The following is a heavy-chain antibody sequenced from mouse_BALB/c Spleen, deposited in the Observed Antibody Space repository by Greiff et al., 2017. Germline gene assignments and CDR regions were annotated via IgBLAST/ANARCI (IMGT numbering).Heavy chain of an antibody. J-gene: IGHJ4*01. CDR3: ARDGVIILQGYYAMDY. V-gene: IGHV1-82*01. CDR1: GYAFSSSW. D-gene: IGHD2-14*01. CDR2: IYPGDGDT. Sequence: QVQLQQSGPELVKPGASVKISCKASGYAFSSSWMNWVKQRPGQGLEWIGRIYPGDGDTNYNGKFKGKATLTADKSSSTAYMQLSSLTSVDSAVYFCARDGVIILQGYYAMDYWGQGTSVTVSS.